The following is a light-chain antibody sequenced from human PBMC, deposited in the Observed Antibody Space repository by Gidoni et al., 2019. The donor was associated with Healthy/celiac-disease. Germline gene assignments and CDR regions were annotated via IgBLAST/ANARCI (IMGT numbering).Light chain of an antibody. J-gene: IGLJ3*02. CDR1: KLGDKY. Sequence: SSELPQPPSLSVSPGQTASITCSGDKLGDKYACWYQQKPGQPPVLVIYQDSKRPSGIPERFSGSNSGNTATLTISGTQAMDEADYYCQAWVSTTAVFGGGTRLTVL. CDR3: QAWVSTTAV. V-gene: IGLV3-1*01. CDR2: QDS.